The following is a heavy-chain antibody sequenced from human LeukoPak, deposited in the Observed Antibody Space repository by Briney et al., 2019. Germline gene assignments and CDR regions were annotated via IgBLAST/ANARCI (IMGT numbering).Heavy chain of an antibody. CDR3: ARVYSTNYYGSGDRPFLFDY. CDR1: GYTFTSYG. J-gene: IGHJ4*02. D-gene: IGHD3-10*01. Sequence: ASVKVSCKASGYTFTSYGFSWVRQAPGQGLEWMGWISTYYSNTKFAQTLQDRVTMTTDRYTSIAYMELTSLRSDDTAVYYCARVYSTNYYGSGDRPFLFDYWGQGTVVTVSS. V-gene: IGHV1-18*01. CDR2: ISTYYSNT.